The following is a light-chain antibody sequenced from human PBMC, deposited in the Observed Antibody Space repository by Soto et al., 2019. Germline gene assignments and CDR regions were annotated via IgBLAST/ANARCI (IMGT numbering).Light chain of an antibody. Sequence: DIQMTQSPSSLSASVGDRVTITCQASQDISNYLNWYQQKPGKAPKLLIYDASNLETGVPSRFSGSGSETDITFTISSLQPEDIATYYCQQYDNLPRFTFGPGTKVDIK. CDR3: QQYDNLPRFT. J-gene: IGKJ3*01. CDR2: DAS. CDR1: QDISNY. V-gene: IGKV1-33*01.